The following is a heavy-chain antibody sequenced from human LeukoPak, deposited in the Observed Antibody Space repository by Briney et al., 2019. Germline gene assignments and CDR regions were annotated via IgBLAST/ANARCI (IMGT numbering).Heavy chain of an antibody. Sequence: SETLSLTCTVSGGSISSYYWSWIRQPPGKGLEWIGYIYYSGSTNYNPSLKSRVTISVDTSKNQFSLKLSSVTAADTAVYYCARDGGSKPFDYWGQGTLVTVSS. CDR3: ARDGGSKPFDY. J-gene: IGHJ4*02. V-gene: IGHV4-59*01. CDR2: IYYSGST. CDR1: GGSISSYY. D-gene: IGHD2-15*01.